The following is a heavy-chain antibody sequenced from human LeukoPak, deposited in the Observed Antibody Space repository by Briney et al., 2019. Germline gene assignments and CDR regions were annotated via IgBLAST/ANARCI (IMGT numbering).Heavy chain of an antibody. Sequence: SETLSLTCTVSGGSTSSSSYYWGWIRQPPGKGLEWIGSISYSGSTYYNPSLKSRLTISVDTSKNQFSLKLSSVTAADTAVYYCARDAYYYDSSGYFSEWYFDLWGRGTLVTVSS. V-gene: IGHV4-39*07. CDR1: GGSTSSSSYY. D-gene: IGHD3-22*01. J-gene: IGHJ2*01. CDR3: ARDAYYYDSSGYFSEWYFDL. CDR2: ISYSGST.